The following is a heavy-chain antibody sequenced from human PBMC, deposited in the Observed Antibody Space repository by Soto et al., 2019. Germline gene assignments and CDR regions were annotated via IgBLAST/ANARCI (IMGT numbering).Heavy chain of an antibody. D-gene: IGHD1-26*01. CDR2: IYYSGST. CDR3: ARDRGGSYYVSYWFDP. V-gene: IGHV4-30-4*01. CDR1: GGSISSGDYY. J-gene: IGHJ5*02. Sequence: SETLSLTCTVSGGSISSGDYYWSWIRQPPGKGLEWIGYIYYSGSTYYNPSLRSRVTISVDTSKNQFSLKLSSLTAADTAVYYCARDRGGSYYVSYWFDPWGQGTLVTVSS.